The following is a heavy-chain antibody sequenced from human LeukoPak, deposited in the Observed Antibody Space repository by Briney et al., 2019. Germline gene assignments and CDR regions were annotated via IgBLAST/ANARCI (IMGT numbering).Heavy chain of an antibody. Sequence: GGSLRLSCAASGFTFSSYGMHWVRQAPGKGLEWVAFIRYDGSNIYYADSVKGRFTISRDNSKNTLYLQMNSLRAEDTAVYYCAKAPYYYDSSGYQSWFDPWGQGTLVTVSS. CDR1: GFTFSSYG. J-gene: IGHJ5*02. D-gene: IGHD3-22*01. CDR2: IRYDGSNI. CDR3: AKAPYYYDSSGYQSWFDP. V-gene: IGHV3-30*02.